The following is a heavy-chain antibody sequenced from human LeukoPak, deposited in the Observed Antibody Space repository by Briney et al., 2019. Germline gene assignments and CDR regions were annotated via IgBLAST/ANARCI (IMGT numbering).Heavy chain of an antibody. J-gene: IGHJ5*02. CDR3: ARFHRSGYSRWFDP. V-gene: IGHV5-51*01. D-gene: IGHD3-22*01. CDR1: GYSFTTNW. Sequence: GESLKISCKSSGYSFTTNWIGWVRQMPGKGLEWMGIIYPGDSDTRYSPSFQGQVTISADKSISTAYLQWSSLKASDTAMYYCARFHRSGYSRWFDPWGQGTLVTVSS. CDR2: IYPGDSDT.